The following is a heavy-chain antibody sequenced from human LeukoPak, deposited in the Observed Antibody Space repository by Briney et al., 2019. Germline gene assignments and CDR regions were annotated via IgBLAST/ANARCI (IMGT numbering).Heavy chain of an antibody. CDR3: AREMGYDDYRTSYY. V-gene: IGHV1-2*02. Sequence: ASVTVSFQASGYTFTGYYMHGVRQAPGQGLEWMGVIDSNSGGTNYAQNFQGRVTMTRDTSISTVYMELISLTSEDTDVYYCAREMGYDDYRTSYYWGQGDLVTVSS. CDR2: IDSNSGGT. D-gene: IGHD4-17*01. J-gene: IGHJ4*02. CDR1: GYTFTGYY.